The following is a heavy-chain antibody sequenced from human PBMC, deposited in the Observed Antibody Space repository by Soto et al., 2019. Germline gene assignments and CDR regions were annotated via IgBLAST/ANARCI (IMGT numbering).Heavy chain of an antibody. CDR2: ISSTTNYI. D-gene: IGHD1-1*01. V-gene: IGHV3-21*01. J-gene: IGHJ6*02. Sequence: PGGSLRLSCAASGFTFTRYSMNWVRQAPGKGLEWVSSISSTTNYIYYGDSVRGRFDISRDNSKNTVFLHLADLRAEDTALYSCATGWTPLTTRYYGLDVWGQGTTVTVSS. CDR1: GFTFTRYS. CDR3: ATGWTPLTTRYYGLDV.